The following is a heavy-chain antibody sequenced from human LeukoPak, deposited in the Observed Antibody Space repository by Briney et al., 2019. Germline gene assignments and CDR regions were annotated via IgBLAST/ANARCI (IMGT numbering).Heavy chain of an antibody. J-gene: IGHJ4*02. D-gene: IGHD3-9*01. CDR2: INPNSGGT. Sequence: ASVKVSCKASGYTFTGYYMHWVRQAPGQGLEWMGWINPNSGGTNYAQKFQGRVTMTRDTSISTAYMELSRLRSEDTAVYYCATPHYDILTGYYRFWGQGTLVTVSS. V-gene: IGHV1-2*02. CDR3: ATPHYDILTGYYRF. CDR1: GYTFTGYY.